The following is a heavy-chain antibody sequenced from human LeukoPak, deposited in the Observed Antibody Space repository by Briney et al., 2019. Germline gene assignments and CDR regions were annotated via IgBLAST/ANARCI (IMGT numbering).Heavy chain of an antibody. CDR3: AKYGAEWTYIDV. CDR2: ISANGAST. V-gene: IGHV3-64*02. CDR1: GFTLSSYT. Sequence: SGGSLRLSCAASGFTLSSYTMHWVRQAPGKGLEFVSAISANGASTDYADSVKGRFTISRDNSKNTLYLQMDSLRAEDMAVYYCAKYGAEWTYIDVWGKGTTVTVSS. J-gene: IGHJ6*03. D-gene: IGHD3-3*01.